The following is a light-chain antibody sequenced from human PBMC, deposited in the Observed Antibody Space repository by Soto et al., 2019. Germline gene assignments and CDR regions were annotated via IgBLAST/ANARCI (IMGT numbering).Light chain of an antibody. J-gene: IGKJ1*01. CDR3: QQYCSART. V-gene: IGKV3-20*01. CDR1: QSVSNNY. CDR2: GAS. Sequence: LTQSPGTMSVSPGERATLSYRASQSVSNNYLAWYQQKPGQAPRLLIYGASTRATGIPDRFSGSGSGTDFTLTFGILEPADFAVYYCQQYCSARTFGQGTKVAIK.